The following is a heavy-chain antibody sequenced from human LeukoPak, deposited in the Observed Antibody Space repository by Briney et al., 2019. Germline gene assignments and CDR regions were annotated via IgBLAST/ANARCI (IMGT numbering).Heavy chain of an antibody. CDR1: GFTFSNYW. J-gene: IGHJ1*01. V-gene: IGHV3-74*01. CDR2: INSDGSST. D-gene: IGHD6-19*01. Sequence: GGSLRLSCAASGFTFSNYWMYWVRQAPGKGLVWVSRINSDGSSTNYADSVKGRFTISRDNGKNTLNLQMNSLRAEDTAVYYCARDLFFSDAGYSSGWRAEYFHHWGQGTLVTVSS. CDR3: ARDLFFSDAGYSSGWRAEYFHH.